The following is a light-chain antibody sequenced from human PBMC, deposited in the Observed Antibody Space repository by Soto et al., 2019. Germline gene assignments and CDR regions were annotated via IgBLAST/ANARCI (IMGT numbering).Light chain of an antibody. CDR1: QSVSSSY. Sequence: EIVLTQSPGTLSLSPGERATLSCRASQSVSSSYLAWYHQKPGQVPRLLIYGASSRATGIPDRLSGSGSGTDFTLTISRLEPEDFAVYYCQQYGSSPITFGQGTRLEIK. CDR3: QQYGSSPIT. V-gene: IGKV3-20*01. J-gene: IGKJ5*01. CDR2: GAS.